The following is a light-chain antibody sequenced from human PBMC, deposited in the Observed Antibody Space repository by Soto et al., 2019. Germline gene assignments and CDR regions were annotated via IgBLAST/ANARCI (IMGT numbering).Light chain of an antibody. V-gene: IGLV2-11*01. CDR2: DVT. CDR3: CSYAGSYV. J-gene: IGLJ1*01. CDR1: SSDLIGHNF. Sequence: QSVLTQPRSVSGSPGQSVTISCTATSSDLIGHNFVSWYQHHPGTAPKLVIYDVTERPSGVPDRFSGSRSGNTAYLTISGLRAEDEADYHCCSYAGSYVFGSGTKVTVL.